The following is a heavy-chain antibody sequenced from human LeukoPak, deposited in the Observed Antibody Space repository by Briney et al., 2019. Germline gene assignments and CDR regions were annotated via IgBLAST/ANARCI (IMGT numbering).Heavy chain of an antibody. J-gene: IGHJ6*03. CDR1: GGTFSSYA. D-gene: IGHD5-12*01. CDR2: IIPIFGTA. V-gene: IGHV1-69*13. CDR3: ARELSGYESRVGYYYMDV. Sequence: SVKVSCKASGGTFSSYAISWVRQAPGRGLEWMGGIIPIFGTANYAQKFQGRVTITADESTSTAYMELSSLRSEDTAVYYCARELSGYESRVGYYYMDVWGKGTTVTVSS.